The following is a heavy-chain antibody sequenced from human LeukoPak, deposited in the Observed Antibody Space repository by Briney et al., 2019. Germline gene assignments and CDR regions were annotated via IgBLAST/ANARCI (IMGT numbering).Heavy chain of an antibody. J-gene: IGHJ3*02. Sequence: SETLSLTCTVSGGSISSSSYYWGWIRQPPGKGLEWIGSIYYSGSTYYNPSLKSRVTISVDTSKNQFSLKLSSVTAADAAVYYCAREEAPYYYDSSGYYWDAFDIWGQGTMVTVSS. D-gene: IGHD3-22*01. V-gene: IGHV4-39*07. CDR1: GGSISSSSYY. CDR2: IYYSGST. CDR3: AREEAPYYYDSSGYYWDAFDI.